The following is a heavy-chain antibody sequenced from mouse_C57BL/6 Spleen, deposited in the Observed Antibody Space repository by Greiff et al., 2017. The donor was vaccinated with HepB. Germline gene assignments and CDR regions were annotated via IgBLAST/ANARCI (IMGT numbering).Heavy chain of an antibody. D-gene: IGHD1-1*01. CDR3: ASRDGSTQFAY. V-gene: IGHV7-3*01. J-gene: IGHJ3*01. CDR2: IRNKANGYTT. CDR1: GFTFTDYY. Sequence: EVQLVESGGGLVQPGGSLSLSCAASGFTFTDYYMSWVRQPPGKALEWLGFIRNKANGYTTEYSASVKGRFTISRDNSQSILYLQMNALRAEDSATYYCASRDGSTQFAYWGQGTLVTVSA.